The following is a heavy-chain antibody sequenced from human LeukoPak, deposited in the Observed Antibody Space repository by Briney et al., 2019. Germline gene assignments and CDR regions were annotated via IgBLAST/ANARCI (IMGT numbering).Heavy chain of an antibody. D-gene: IGHD1-26*01. V-gene: IGHV4-4*07. CDR3: ARDDNSEYSDDAFDI. Sequence: SSETLSLTCAVYGASIRSYSWSWLRQPAGKGLEWIGRIHTSASTEYNPSLKSRVTMSVDTSKNQFSLKLNSVTAADTAVYFCARDDNSEYSDDAFDIWGQGTLVTVSS. CDR1: GASIRSYS. CDR2: IHTSAST. J-gene: IGHJ3*02.